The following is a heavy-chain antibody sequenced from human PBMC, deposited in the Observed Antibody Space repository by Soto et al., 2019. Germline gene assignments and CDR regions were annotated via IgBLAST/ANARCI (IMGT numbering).Heavy chain of an antibody. Sequence: GASVKVSCKASGYTFTSYDINWVRQATGQGLEWMGWMNPNSGNTGYAQKFQGRVTMTTDTSTSTAYMELRSLRSDDTAVYYCARTGGYDSSGYSRAYFDYWGQGTLVTV. J-gene: IGHJ4*02. CDR2: MNPNSGNT. CDR3: ARTGGYDSSGYSRAYFDY. V-gene: IGHV1-8*01. D-gene: IGHD3-22*01. CDR1: GYTFTSYD.